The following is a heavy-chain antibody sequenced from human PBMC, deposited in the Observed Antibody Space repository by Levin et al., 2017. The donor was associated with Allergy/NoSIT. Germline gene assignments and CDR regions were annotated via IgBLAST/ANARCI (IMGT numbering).Heavy chain of an antibody. V-gene: IGHV4-30-2*01. Sequence: SQTLSLTCAVSGGSISSAGYSWTWIRQPPGKGLEWIGHIYHGGSTYYNPSLKSRVTISVDRSKNQFSLRLSSVTAADTAVYYCARGLSWRDAFDIWGQGTVVTVSS. CDR3: ARGLSWRDAFDI. J-gene: IGHJ3*02. CDR2: IYHGGST. CDR1: GGSISSAGYS. D-gene: IGHD6-13*01.